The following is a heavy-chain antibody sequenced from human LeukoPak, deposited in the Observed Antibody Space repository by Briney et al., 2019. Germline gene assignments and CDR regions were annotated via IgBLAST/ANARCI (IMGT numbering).Heavy chain of an antibody. CDR3: AKEEWQLVPDYYYYMDV. Sequence: GGSLRLSCAASGFTFSSYEMNWVRQAPGKGLEWVSYISSSGSTIYYADSVKGRFTISRDNAKNSLYLQMNSLRAEDTAIYYCAKEEWQLVPDYYYYMDVWGKGTTVTVSS. J-gene: IGHJ6*03. CDR2: ISSSGSTI. V-gene: IGHV3-48*03. D-gene: IGHD6-6*01. CDR1: GFTFSSYE.